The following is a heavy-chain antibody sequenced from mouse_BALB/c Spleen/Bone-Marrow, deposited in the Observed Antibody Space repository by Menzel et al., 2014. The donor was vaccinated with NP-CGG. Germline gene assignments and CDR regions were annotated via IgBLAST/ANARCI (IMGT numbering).Heavy chain of an antibody. V-gene: IGHV1-37*01. CDR1: GYSFTGYF. CDR2: INPYNGDP. J-gene: IGHJ3*01. D-gene: IGHD2-4*01. Sequence: LQLQQSGPELVKPGASVKISCKASGYSFTGYFMNWMKQSHGKSLEWIGRINPYNGDPFYKQKFKGKATLTVDKSSSTAHMELLSLTSEDSAVYYCGRGNYDYDSWFVYWSHGTLVTVSA. CDR3: GRGNYDYDSWFVY.